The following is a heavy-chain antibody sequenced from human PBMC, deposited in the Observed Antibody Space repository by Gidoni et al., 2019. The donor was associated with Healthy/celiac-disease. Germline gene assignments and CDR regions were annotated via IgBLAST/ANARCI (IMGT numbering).Heavy chain of an antibody. CDR2: IKHNGSEK. Sequence: EVQLVESGGGWVQPGGALRLSCAASGVTFSGYWMSGVRQAPGKGLAWVANIKHNGSEKYYVDSVKGRFTISRDNAKNSLYLQMNSLRAEDTAVYYCARVSRGAIDYWGQGTLVTVSS. V-gene: IGHV3-7*04. CDR3: ARVSRGAIDY. CDR1: GVTFSGYW. J-gene: IGHJ4*02.